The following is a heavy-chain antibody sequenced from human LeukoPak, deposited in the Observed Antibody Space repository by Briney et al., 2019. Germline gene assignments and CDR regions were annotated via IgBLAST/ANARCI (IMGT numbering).Heavy chain of an antibody. CDR1: GFTVSSNY. V-gene: IGHV3-53*01. CDR2: IYSGGST. CDR3: ARGGDLEYSSSSRFDY. Sequence: GGSLRLSCAASGFTVSSNYMSWVRQAPGKGLEWVSVIYSGGSTYYADSVKGRFTISRDNSKNTLYLQMNSLRAEDTAVYYCARGGDLEYSSSSRFDYWGQGTLVTVSS. J-gene: IGHJ4*02. D-gene: IGHD6-6*01.